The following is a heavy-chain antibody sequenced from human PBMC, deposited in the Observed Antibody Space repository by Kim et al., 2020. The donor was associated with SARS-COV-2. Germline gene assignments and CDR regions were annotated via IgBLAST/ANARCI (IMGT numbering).Heavy chain of an antibody. CDR2: SGRP. V-gene: IGHV4-39*01. J-gene: IGHJ4*02. D-gene: IGHD2-15*01. CDR3: ARFGSADY. Sequence: SGRPHYNPSRKSRVTISVDTSKNQFSLMLSSVTAADTAVYYCARFGSADYWGQGTLVTVSS.